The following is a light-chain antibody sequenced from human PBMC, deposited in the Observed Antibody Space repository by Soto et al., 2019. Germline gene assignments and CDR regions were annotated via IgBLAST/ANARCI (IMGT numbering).Light chain of an antibody. CDR1: QSLSNNIY. CDR2: GAS. Sequence: ILLPQYPGPLSFSPGERATLSCRSIQSLSNNIYLAWYQQKPGQAPRLLIYGASSRATGIPNRFSGSGSGTDFTFTISRLEPEDFAVYYCQQYGNSPQTFGQRPKADIK. CDR3: QQYGNSPQT. V-gene: IGKV3-20*01. J-gene: IGKJ1*01.